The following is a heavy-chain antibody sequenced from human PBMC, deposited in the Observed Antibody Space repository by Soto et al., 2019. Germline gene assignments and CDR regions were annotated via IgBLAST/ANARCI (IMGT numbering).Heavy chain of an antibody. V-gene: IGHV1-18*01. CDR3: ARIMEQQLARPFDY. CDR2: ISAYNGDT. D-gene: IGHD6-13*01. CDR1: GYTYNAYG. Sequence: ASVKVSCKASGYTYNAYGFSWVRQAPGQGLEWMGWISAYNGDTYYAQKVQGRVTMTTDTSTSTAYMELRSLTSDDTAVYYCARIMEQQLARPFDYWGRGTLVTVSS. J-gene: IGHJ4*02.